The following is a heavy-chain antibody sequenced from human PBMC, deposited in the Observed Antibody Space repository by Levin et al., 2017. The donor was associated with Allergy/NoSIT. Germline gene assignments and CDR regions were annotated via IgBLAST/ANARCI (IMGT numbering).Heavy chain of an antibody. CDR3: ARRVSSPNLNSFYYFGMDV. J-gene: IGHJ6*02. Sequence: SQTLSLTCTVSGGSINNSYWSWIRQPPGKGLELIGYIYYSGSTNYNLSLKSRVTISVDTSKNQFSLKLSSVTAADTAVYYCARRVSSPNLNSFYYFGMDVWGQGTTVTVSS. CDR2: IYYSGST. CDR1: GGSINNSY. V-gene: IGHV4-59*01. D-gene: IGHD3-10*01.